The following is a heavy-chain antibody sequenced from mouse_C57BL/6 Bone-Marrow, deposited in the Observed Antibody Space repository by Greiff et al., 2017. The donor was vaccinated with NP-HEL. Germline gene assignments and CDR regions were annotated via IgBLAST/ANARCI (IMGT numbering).Heavy chain of an antibody. CDR1: GFTFSNYW. D-gene: IGHD2-5*01. Sequence: EVKLQESGGGLVQPGGSMKLSCVASGFTFSNYWMNWVRQSPEKGLEWVAQIRLKSDNYATHYAESVKGRFTISRDDSKSSVYLQMNNLRAEDTGIYYCTSYYSNYYAMDYWGQGTSVTVSS. J-gene: IGHJ4*01. V-gene: IGHV6-3*01. CDR2: IRLKSDNYAT. CDR3: TSYYSNYYAMDY.